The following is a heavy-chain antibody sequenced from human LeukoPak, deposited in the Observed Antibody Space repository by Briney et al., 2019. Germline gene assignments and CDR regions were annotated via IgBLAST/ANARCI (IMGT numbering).Heavy chain of an antibody. CDR1: DDSIKSYS. CDR2: IYMSGDT. V-gene: IGHV4-4*07. D-gene: IGHD2-21*01. CDR3: ARVFAGFYMDV. J-gene: IGHJ6*03. Sequence: PSETLSLTCTVSDDSIKSYSWSWIRLLAGERLEWIGLIYMSGDTNYNPSLKSRLDMSVDTSKDQVSLKLSSVTAADTAVYYCARVFAGFYMDVRGKGTTVIVSS.